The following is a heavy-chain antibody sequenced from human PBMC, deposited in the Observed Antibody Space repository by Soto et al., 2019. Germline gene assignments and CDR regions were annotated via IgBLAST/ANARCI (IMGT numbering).Heavy chain of an antibody. V-gene: IGHV3-30-3*01. J-gene: IGHJ6*02. CDR1: GFTFSSYA. CDR3: AREYGDYVNLHYGMDV. Sequence: QAQLVESGGGVVQPGGSLRLSCAASGFTFSSYAISWVRQAPGKGLEWVALISYDGSNKYYADSVKGRFTISRDNSKNTLYVQMNSLRAEDTAVYYCAREYGDYVNLHYGMDVWGQGTTVTVSS. D-gene: IGHD4-17*01. CDR2: ISYDGSNK.